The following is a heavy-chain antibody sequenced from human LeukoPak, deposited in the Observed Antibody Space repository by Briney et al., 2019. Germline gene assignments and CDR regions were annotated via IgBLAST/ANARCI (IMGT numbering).Heavy chain of an antibody. Sequence: SETLSLTCTVTAGSISTYYWSCMRQTAGKGLEWIGHINPRGNIKYNPSLKSRVSLSMDTSKNQFSLKVNSVTAADTAVYYCARGGAQWLIEEAFDFWGRGTMVTVSS. CDR3: ARGGAQWLIEEAFDF. CDR1: AGSISTYY. V-gene: IGHV4-4*07. J-gene: IGHJ3*01. CDR2: INPRGNI. D-gene: IGHD6-19*01.